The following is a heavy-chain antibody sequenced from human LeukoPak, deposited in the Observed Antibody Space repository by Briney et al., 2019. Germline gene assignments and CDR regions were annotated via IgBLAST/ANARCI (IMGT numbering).Heavy chain of an antibody. D-gene: IGHD2-21*01. CDR1: GFTFSSYE. CDR2: IGVGGKNI. V-gene: IGHV3-48*03. J-gene: IGHJ4*02. CDR3: ARETAHCGGDCFDY. Sequence: PGGSLRLSCAASGFTFSSYEFNWVRQAPGKGLEWVSYIGVGGKNIYYAESVRGRFTTSRDNAKNSLYLQLNSLRAEDTAVYYCARETAHCGGDCFDYWGQGTLVTVSS.